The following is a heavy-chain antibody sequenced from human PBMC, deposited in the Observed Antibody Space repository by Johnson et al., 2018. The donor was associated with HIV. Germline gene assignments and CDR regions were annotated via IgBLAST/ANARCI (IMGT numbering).Heavy chain of an antibody. D-gene: IGHD4-17*01. V-gene: IGHV3-20*04. CDR3: ARDPIRGYGDYEDDAFDI. CDR2: INWTGGST. J-gene: IGHJ3*02. CDR1: GFNVSSNY. Sequence: EVQVVESGGGLVQPGGSLRLSCVVSGFNVSSNYMSWVRQAPGKGLELVSGINWTGGSTGYADSVKGRFTISRDNAKNSLYLQMNSLRAEDTAVYYCARDPIRGYGDYEDDAFDIWGQGTMVTVSS.